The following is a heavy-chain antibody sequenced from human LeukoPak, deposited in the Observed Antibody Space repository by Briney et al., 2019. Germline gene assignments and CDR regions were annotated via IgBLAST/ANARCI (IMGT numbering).Heavy chain of an antibody. CDR2: IRSTSNTI. CDR3: ATDENHFWSGYYSNYFDP. D-gene: IGHD3-3*02. V-gene: IGHV3-48*04. Sequence: PGGSLRLSCTASEFSITSYGMNWVRQAPGKGLEWVSYIRSTSNTIYYADSVKGRFTISRDNAKNSLYLQMNNLRAEDTAVYHCATDENHFWSGYYSNYFDPWGQGTLVTVSS. J-gene: IGHJ5*02. CDR1: EFSITSYG.